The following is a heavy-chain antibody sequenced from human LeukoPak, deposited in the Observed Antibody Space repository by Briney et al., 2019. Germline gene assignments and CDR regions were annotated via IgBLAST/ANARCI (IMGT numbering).Heavy chain of an antibody. V-gene: IGHV3-48*01. CDR2: ISSSSSTI. Sequence: GGSLKLSCAASGFTFSSYSMNWVRQAPGKGLEWVSYISSSSSTIYYADSVKGRFTISRDNSKNTLYLQMNSLRAEDTAVYYCAREAGSDIVATTTFDPWGQGTLVTVSS. CDR3: AREAGSDIVATTTFDP. D-gene: IGHD5-12*01. CDR1: GFTFSSYS. J-gene: IGHJ5*02.